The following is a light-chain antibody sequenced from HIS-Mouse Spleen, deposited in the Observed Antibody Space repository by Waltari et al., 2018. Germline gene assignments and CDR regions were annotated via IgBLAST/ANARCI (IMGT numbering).Light chain of an antibody. J-gene: IGKJ4*01. Sequence: EIVLTQSPGTLSLSPGERATISCRANQSVSSSYLAWYQQKPGQAPRLLIYGASSRATGIPDRFSGSGSGTDFTLTISRLEPEDFAVYYCQQYGSSPLTFGGGTKVEIK. V-gene: IGKV3-20*01. CDR3: QQYGSSPLT. CDR1: QSVSSSY. CDR2: GAS.